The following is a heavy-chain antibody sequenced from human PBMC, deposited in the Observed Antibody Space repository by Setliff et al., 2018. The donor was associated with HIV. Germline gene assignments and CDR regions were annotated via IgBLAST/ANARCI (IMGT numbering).Heavy chain of an antibody. Sequence: ASVKVSCKTSGYTFNSYGISWVRQTPGQGLEWVGLNIAFNGKTNSAPKFQGSVIMTTDTSTSTAHLELRSLRSDDTAIYYCARVIVDFDSSGFYYFDSWGQGALVTSPQ. CDR1: GYTFNSYG. CDR3: ARVIVDFDSSGFYYFDS. CDR2: NIAFNGKT. J-gene: IGHJ4*02. D-gene: IGHD3-22*01. V-gene: IGHV1-18*01.